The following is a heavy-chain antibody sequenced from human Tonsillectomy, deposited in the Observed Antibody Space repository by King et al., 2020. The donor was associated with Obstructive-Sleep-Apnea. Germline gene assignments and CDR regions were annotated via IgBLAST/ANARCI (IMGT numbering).Heavy chain of an antibody. CDR1: GGSFSGDY. CDR3: ARAPDPFGVVAKAYYFDY. J-gene: IGHJ4*02. Sequence: VQLQQWGAGLLKPSETLSLTCAVYGGSFSGDYWSWIRQPPGKGLAWIGEINHSGSTKYKPSLKSRDTISVDTSKNQFSLKLSSVTAADTAVYYCARAPDPFGVVAKAYYFDYWGQGTLVTVSS. CDR2: INHSGST. V-gene: IGHV4-34*01. D-gene: IGHD3-3*01.